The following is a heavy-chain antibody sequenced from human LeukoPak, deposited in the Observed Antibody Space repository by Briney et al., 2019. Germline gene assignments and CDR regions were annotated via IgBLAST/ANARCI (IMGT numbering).Heavy chain of an antibody. J-gene: IGHJ3*02. Sequence: GGSLRLSCAASGFTVSSNYMSWVRQAPGKGLEWVSVIYSGGSTYYADSVKGRFTISRDNSKNTLYLQMNSLRAEDTAVYYCARGAMVRTRGAFDIWGQGTMVTVSS. D-gene: IGHD3-10*01. CDR3: ARGAMVRTRGAFDI. V-gene: IGHV3-53*01. CDR2: IYSGGST. CDR1: GFTVSSNY.